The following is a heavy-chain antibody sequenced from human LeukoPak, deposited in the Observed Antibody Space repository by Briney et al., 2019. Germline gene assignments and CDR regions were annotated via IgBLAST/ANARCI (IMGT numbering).Heavy chain of an antibody. CDR2: IHYSGST. V-gene: IGHV4-59*01. Sequence: SETLSLTCTVSGGSINSYYWSWIRQPPGTGLEWIGYIHYSGSTNYNPSLKSRVTISVDTSKNQFSLKLSSVTAADAAVYYCAIVRDRSGYFYDVDYWGQGTLVTVSS. CDR3: AIVRDRSGYFYDVDY. D-gene: IGHD3-22*01. J-gene: IGHJ4*02. CDR1: GGSINSYY.